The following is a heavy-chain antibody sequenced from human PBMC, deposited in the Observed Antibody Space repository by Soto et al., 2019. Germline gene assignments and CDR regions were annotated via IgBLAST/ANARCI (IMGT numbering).Heavy chain of an antibody. CDR2: INPKSDDT. Sequence: ASVKVSCKASGYPFSDDQIHWLRRAPGQGLEWMGRINPKSDDTNYAQKFQGRVTMTRDTSIDTAYLELTGLTSDDTATYYCARKHSLDYIRWGLDPWGQGTLVTVS. D-gene: IGHD4-4*01. CDR1: GYPFSDDQ. V-gene: IGHV1-2*02. CDR3: ARKHSLDYIRWGLDP. J-gene: IGHJ5*02.